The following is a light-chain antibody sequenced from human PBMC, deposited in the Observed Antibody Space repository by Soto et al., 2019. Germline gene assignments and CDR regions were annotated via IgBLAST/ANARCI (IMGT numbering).Light chain of an antibody. CDR2: WAS. CDR1: QTVLDSFNDKDY. J-gene: IGKJ1*01. Sequence: DIVMTQPPDSLAVSLGESATITCKSSQTVLDSFNDKDYLTWYQHKPGQPPKLLISWASSREFGVPDRFSGSGSGTDFTLTISSLQAEDVAVYYCQQYYSSPRTFGHGTKVDI. V-gene: IGKV4-1*01. CDR3: QQYYSSPRT.